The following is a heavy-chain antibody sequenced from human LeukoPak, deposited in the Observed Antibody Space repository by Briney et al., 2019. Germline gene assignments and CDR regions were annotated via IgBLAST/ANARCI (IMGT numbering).Heavy chain of an antibody. J-gene: IGHJ4*02. CDR1: GFSFNIYE. CDR3: ARAVTTVTRGGLVFDY. Sequence: GGSLRLSCTASGFSFNIYEMNWVRQAPGKGLEWVSYISGSSNTIYYADSVKGRFTISRDNAKNSLYLQMNSLRDEDTAVYYCARAVTTVTRGGLVFDYWGQGTLVTVSS. D-gene: IGHD4-17*01. V-gene: IGHV3-48*02. CDR2: ISGSSNTI.